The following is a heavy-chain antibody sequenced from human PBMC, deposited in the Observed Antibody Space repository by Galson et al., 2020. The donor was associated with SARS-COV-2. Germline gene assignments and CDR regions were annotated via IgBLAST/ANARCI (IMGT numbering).Heavy chain of an antibody. J-gene: IGHJ6*02. V-gene: IGHV4-4*07. Sequence: ASETLSLTCTVSGGSISSYYWSWIRQPAAKGLEWIGPIHPSGIRDSNPSLKTQVTMSIDTSRNQVSLRLNPMTAADTAVYYCARDKYGFSTDYEGLDVWGQGATVTVSS. CDR3: ARDKYGFSTDYEGLDV. CDR2: IHPSGIR. D-gene: IGHD3-10*01. CDR1: GGSISSYY.